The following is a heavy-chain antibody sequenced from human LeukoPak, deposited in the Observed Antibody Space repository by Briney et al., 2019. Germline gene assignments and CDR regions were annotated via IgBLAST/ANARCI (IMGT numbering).Heavy chain of an antibody. CDR2: MNPNSGNT. V-gene: IGHV1-8*01. CDR1: GYTFTSYD. Sequence: GASVKVSCKASGYTFTSYDINWVRQATGQGLEWMGWMNPNSGNTGYAQKFQGRVTMTRNTSISTAYMELSSLRSEDTAVYYCARAGNYDFWSGYYGYYYYMDVWGKGTTVTVSS. D-gene: IGHD3-3*01. CDR3: ARAGNYDFWSGYYGYYYYMDV. J-gene: IGHJ6*03.